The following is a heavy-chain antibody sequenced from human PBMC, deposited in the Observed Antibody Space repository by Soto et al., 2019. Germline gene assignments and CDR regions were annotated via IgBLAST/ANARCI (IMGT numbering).Heavy chain of an antibody. D-gene: IGHD4-17*01. CDR1: GGSFTYS. CDR2: IIPIFGTT. CDR3: ARLHGRGTYGMDI. V-gene: IGHV1-69*13. Sequence: SVKVSCKASGGSFTYSLSWVRQAPGQGLEWMGGIIPIFGTTHYAQKFQGRVTITADESTKTAYMELSTLRSEDAAVYYCARLHGRGTYGMDIWGQGTTVTVSS. J-gene: IGHJ6*02.